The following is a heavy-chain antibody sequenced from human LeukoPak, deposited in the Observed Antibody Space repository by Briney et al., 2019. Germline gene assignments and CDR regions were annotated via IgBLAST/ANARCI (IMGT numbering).Heavy chain of an antibody. V-gene: IGHV3-23*01. Sequence: GGSLRLSCAASGFTFSSYAMSWVRQGQGKGPEWVSSISDHGNSTHTAASVKGRFTISRDNSKNTLYLQMNSLRAEDTAVYYCAKDLIYSSSWSDNWGQGTVVTVSS. D-gene: IGHD6-13*01. J-gene: IGHJ1*01. CDR3: AKDLIYSSSWSDN. CDR2: ISDHGNST. CDR1: GFTFSSYA.